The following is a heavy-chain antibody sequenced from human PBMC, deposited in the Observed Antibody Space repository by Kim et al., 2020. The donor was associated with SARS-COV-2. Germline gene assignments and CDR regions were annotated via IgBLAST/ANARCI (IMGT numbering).Heavy chain of an antibody. CDR2: ISYDGSNK. Sequence: GGSLRLSCAASGFTFSSYGMHWVRQAPGKGLEWVAVISYDGSNKYYADSVKGRFTISRDNSKNTLYLQMNSLRAEDTAVYYCAKDPGDYDFWSGYHFDY. D-gene: IGHD3-3*01. J-gene: IGHJ4*01. CDR3: AKDPGDYDFWSGYHFDY. CDR1: GFTFSSYG. V-gene: IGHV3-30*18.